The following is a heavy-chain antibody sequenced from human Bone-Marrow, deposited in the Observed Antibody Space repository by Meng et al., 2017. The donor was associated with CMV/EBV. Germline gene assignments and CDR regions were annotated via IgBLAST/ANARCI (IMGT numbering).Heavy chain of an antibody. CDR1: GYTFTSYY. D-gene: IGHD6-19*01. CDR3: ARSGAPWGIAVAGTYWFDP. Sequence: ASVKVSCKASGYTFTSYYMHWVRQAPEQGLEWMGVINPSGGSTTYAQNFQGRVTMTRNTSISTAYMELSSLRSEDTAVYYCARSGAPWGIAVAGTYWFDPWGQGTLVTVSS. J-gene: IGHJ5*02. V-gene: IGHV1-46*01. CDR2: INPSGGST.